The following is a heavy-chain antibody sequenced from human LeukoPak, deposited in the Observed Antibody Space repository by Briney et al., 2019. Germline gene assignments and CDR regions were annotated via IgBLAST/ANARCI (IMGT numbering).Heavy chain of an antibody. CDR2: IYPRDGST. CDR1: GYSFTSNY. V-gene: IGHV1-46*01. CDR3: ARDQEAFDY. Sequence: ASVKVSCKASGYSFTSNYIHSVRQAPGQGLEWMGMIYPRDGSTSYAQKFQGRVTVTRDTSTSTVHMELSGLRSEDTAVYYCARDQEAFDYWGQGTLVTVST. J-gene: IGHJ4*02.